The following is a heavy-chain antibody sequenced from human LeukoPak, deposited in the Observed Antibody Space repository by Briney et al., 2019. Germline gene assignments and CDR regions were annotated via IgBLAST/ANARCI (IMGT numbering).Heavy chain of an antibody. CDR1: GFTFSSYE. J-gene: IGHJ6*02. V-gene: IGHV3-48*03. Sequence: GGSLRLSCAASGFTFSSYEMNWVRQAPGRGLEWVSYISSRGSTIYYAGSVKGRFTISRDNAKNSLYLQMNSLRAEDTAVYYCAREPPPVTIFGVVNYYGMDVWGQGTTVTVSS. D-gene: IGHD3-3*01. CDR3: AREPPPVTIFGVVNYYGMDV. CDR2: ISSRGSTI.